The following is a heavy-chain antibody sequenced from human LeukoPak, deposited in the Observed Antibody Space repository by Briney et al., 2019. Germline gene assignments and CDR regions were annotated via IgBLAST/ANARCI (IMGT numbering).Heavy chain of an antibody. D-gene: IGHD6-13*01. J-gene: IGHJ4*02. CDR3: ASGTIAAGGYYYFDY. V-gene: IGHV3-7*02. CDR1: GFTFSSDW. Sequence: PGGSLTLSCAASGFTFSSDWMSWVRQAPGEGLEWVANIKPDGSEKYYLDSVKGRFTISRDNAKNSLYLQMNRLRGEDTAVYYCASGTIAAGGYYYFDYWGQGTQVTVSS. CDR2: IKPDGSEK.